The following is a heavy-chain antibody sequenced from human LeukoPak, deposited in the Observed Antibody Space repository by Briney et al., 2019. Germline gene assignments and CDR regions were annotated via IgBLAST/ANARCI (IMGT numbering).Heavy chain of an antibody. V-gene: IGHV3-21*04. CDR2: ITSSSTYI. CDR1: GFTFSTYS. Sequence: GGSLRLSCAASGFTFSTYSMNWVRQAPGKGLEWVSSITSSSTYIYYADSVKGRFTISRDNAKNSVYLQMNSLRAEDTALYYCAKEGGLQSLPYTWFDPWGQGTLVTVST. CDR3: AKEGGLQSLPYTWFDP. J-gene: IGHJ5*02. D-gene: IGHD5-24*01.